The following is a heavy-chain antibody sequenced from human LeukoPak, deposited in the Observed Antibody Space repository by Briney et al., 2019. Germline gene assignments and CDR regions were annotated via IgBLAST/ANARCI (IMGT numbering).Heavy chain of an antibody. D-gene: IGHD4/OR15-4a*01. Sequence: ASVKVSCKASGYTFTSYYIHWVRQAPGQGLEWVGIINPNGGSTTYGQKFQGRVTMTRDTSTSTVYMELSSLTSDDAAVYYCARAANYLNDYWGQGTLVTVSS. CDR3: ARAANYLNDY. J-gene: IGHJ4*02. CDR1: GYTFTSYY. V-gene: IGHV1-46*01. CDR2: INPNGGST.